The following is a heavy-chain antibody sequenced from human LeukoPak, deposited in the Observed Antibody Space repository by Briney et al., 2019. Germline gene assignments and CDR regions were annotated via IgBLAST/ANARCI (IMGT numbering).Heavy chain of an antibody. Sequence: SETLSLTCAVYGGSFSGYYWSWIRQPPGKGLEWIGEINHSGSTNYNPSLKSRVTISVDTSKNQFSLKLSSVTAADTAVYYCARLNDYGAPDLDYWGQGTLVTVSS. CDR1: GGSFSGYY. CDR3: ARLNDYGAPDLDY. CDR2: INHSGST. J-gene: IGHJ4*02. D-gene: IGHD4-17*01. V-gene: IGHV4-34*01.